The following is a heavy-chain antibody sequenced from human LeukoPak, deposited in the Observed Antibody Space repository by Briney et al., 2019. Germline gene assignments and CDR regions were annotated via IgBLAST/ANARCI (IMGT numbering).Heavy chain of an antibody. V-gene: IGHV3-7*01. CDR1: GFTFSSYW. CDR3: ARVVGAGYFDL. J-gene: IGHJ2*01. CDR2: INQDGSGK. D-gene: IGHD1-26*01. Sequence: GGYLSLSCAASGFTFSSYWMSWLRQAPGKELEWLANINQDGSGKYYVDSVEGRFTISRDNAKNSLYVQMNSLRAEDTAVYYCARVVGAGYFDLWGRGTLVTVSS.